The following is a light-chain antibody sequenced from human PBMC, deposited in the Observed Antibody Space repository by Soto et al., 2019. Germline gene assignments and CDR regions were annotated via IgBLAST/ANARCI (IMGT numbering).Light chain of an antibody. J-gene: IGKJ2*01. CDR1: QTIDIY. Sequence: DIQMTQSPSSLSASVGDRVTITCRASQTIDIYLNWYQQNPGKAPKLLIYAASNLQSGVPSRFTAGGSGTDFTLTIRSLQREDFATYYCQQSYGTPYTFGQGTKVDIK. CDR3: QQSYGTPYT. CDR2: AAS. V-gene: IGKV1-39*01.